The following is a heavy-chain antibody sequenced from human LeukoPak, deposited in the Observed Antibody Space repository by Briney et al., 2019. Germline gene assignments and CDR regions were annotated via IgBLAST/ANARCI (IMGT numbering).Heavy chain of an antibody. J-gene: IGHJ4*02. CDR1: GFTFSSYW. D-gene: IGHD2-2*01. V-gene: IGHV3-7*01. CDR3: SRVVVVPAALTSGGFDY. Sequence: GSLRLSCAASGFTFSSYWMSWVRQAPGKGLEWVANIKQDGSEKYYVDSVKGRFTISRDNAKNSLYLQMNSLRAEDTAVYYCSRVVVVPAALTSGGFDYWGQGTLVTVSS. CDR2: IKQDGSEK.